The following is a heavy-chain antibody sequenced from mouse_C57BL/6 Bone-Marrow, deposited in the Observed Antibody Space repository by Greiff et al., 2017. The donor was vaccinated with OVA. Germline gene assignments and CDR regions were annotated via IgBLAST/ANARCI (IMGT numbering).Heavy chain of an antibody. Sequence: EVQLQQSGPELVKPGASVKISCKASGYSFTGYYMNWVKQSPEKSLEWIGEINPSTGGTTYTQKFKAKATLSVDKSSSTAYMQLKSRTSEDSAVYYCARRRVTGTIFPLFDYWGQGTTLTVSS. D-gene: IGHD4-1*01. CDR3: ARRRVTGTIFPLFDY. V-gene: IGHV1-42*01. CDR2: INPSTGGT. CDR1: GYSFTGYY. J-gene: IGHJ2*01.